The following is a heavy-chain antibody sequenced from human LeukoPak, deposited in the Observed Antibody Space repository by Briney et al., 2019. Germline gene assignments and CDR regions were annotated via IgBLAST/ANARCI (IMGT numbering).Heavy chain of an antibody. J-gene: IGHJ6*03. V-gene: IGHV3-21*01. Sequence: PGGSLRLSCAASGFTFSSYSMNWVRQAPGKRLEWVSSISSSSSYIYYADSVKGRFTISRDNAKNSLYLQMNSLRAEDTAVYYCARTTADYYYMDVWGKGTTVTVSS. CDR3: ARTTADYYYMDV. D-gene: IGHD1-1*01. CDR2: ISSSSSYI. CDR1: GFTFSSYS.